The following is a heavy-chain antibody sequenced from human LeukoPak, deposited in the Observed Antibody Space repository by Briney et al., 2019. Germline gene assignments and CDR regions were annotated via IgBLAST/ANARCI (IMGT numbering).Heavy chain of an antibody. CDR2: IWYDGSNK. Sequence: GGSLRLSCAASGFTFISYGMHWVRQAPGKGLEWVAVIWYDGSNKYYADSVKGRFTISRDNSKNTLYLQMNSLRAEDTAVYYCARDRYGDQDDAFDIWGQGTMVTVSS. D-gene: IGHD4-17*01. CDR3: ARDRYGDQDDAFDI. J-gene: IGHJ3*02. CDR1: GFTFISYG. V-gene: IGHV3-33*01.